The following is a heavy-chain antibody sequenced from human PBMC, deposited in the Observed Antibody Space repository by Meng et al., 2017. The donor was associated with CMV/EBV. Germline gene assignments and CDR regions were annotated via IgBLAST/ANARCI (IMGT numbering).Heavy chain of an antibody. J-gene: IGHJ4*02. CDR1: GGSVSSGSYY. CDR2: IYYSGST. Sequence: SETLSLTCTVSGGSVSSGSYYWSWIRQPPGKGLEWIGYIYYSGSTNYNPSLKSRVTISVDTSKNQFSLKLSSVTAADTAVCYCARMVATTYYFDYWGQGTLVTVSS. V-gene: IGHV4-61*01. D-gene: IGHD5-24*01. CDR3: ARMVATTYYFDY.